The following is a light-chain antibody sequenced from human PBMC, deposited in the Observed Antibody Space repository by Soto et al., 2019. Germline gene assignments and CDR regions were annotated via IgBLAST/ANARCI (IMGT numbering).Light chain of an antibody. V-gene: IGKV1-5*01. CDR3: QHYNAYSQT. J-gene: IGKJ1*01. Sequence: DIPMTQSPSTLSASVGDRVTITCRASQSINPWLAWYQQKPGKAPKLLIYDVSILESGVPSRFSGSGSGTEFTLTISSLQPDDFATFYCQHYNAYSQTFGQGTKVEIK. CDR2: DVS. CDR1: QSINPW.